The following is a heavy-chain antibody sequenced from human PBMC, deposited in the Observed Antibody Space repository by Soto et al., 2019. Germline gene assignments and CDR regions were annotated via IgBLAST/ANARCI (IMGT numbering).Heavy chain of an antibody. Sequence: ASVKVTCMASGYTFTSYAMHWVRQAPGQRLEWMGWINAGNGNTKYSQKFQGRVTITRDTSASTAYMELSSLRSEDTAVYCCARDRFHDDILTGHNWFDPWGQGTLVTVSS. J-gene: IGHJ5*02. CDR3: ARDRFHDDILTGHNWFDP. CDR1: GYTFTSYA. CDR2: INAGNGNT. V-gene: IGHV1-3*01. D-gene: IGHD3-9*01.